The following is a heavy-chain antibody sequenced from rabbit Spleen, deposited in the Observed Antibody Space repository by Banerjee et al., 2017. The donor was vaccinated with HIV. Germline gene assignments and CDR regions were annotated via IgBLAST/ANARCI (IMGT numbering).Heavy chain of an antibody. CDR2: IYGGSGNT. CDR3: ARNYGGGWNYPAFNL. V-gene: IGHV1S40*01. D-gene: IGHD4-2*01. Sequence: QSLEEFGGDLVKPGASLTLSCTASGFSLSRKYYMCWVRQAPGKGLEWIGCIYGGSGNTHYGDWAKGRFTISTTSSTTVTLQMTSLTAADTATYFCARNYGGGWNYPAFNLWGQGTLVTVS. CDR1: GFSLSRKYY. J-gene: IGHJ4*01.